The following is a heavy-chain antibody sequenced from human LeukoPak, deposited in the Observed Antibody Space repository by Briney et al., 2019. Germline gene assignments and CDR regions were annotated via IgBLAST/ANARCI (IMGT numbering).Heavy chain of an antibody. CDR1: GYTLTELS. D-gene: IGHD3-16*01. J-gene: IGHJ4*02. V-gene: IGHV1-24*01. CDR2: FDPEDGET. Sequence: ASVKVSCKVSGYTLTELSMHWVRQAPGKGLEWMGGFDPEDGETIYAQKFQGRVTMTTETSTSTAYMELRSLQPDDTAVYYCARDKGWKNTGDYVFDSWGQGTLVTVSS. CDR3: ARDKGWKNTGDYVFDS.